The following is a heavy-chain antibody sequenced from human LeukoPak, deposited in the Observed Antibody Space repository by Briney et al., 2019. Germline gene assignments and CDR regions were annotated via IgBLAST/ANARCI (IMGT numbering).Heavy chain of an antibody. CDR1: GYSISSGYD. CDR3: ARVTRVFQIPAAMPEC. J-gene: IGHJ4*02. V-gene: IGHV4-38-2*01. CDR2: IYHSGST. D-gene: IGHD2-2*01. Sequence: SETLSLTCAVSGYSISSGYDWGWIRQPPGKGLDWIGSIYHSGSTYYNPSLKSRVTISVDTSKNQFSLKLSSVTAADTAVYYCARVTRVFQIPAAMPECWGQGTLVTVSS.